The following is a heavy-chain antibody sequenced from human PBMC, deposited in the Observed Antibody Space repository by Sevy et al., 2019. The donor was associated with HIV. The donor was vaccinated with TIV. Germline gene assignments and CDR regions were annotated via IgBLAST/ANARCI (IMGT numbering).Heavy chain of an antibody. J-gene: IGHJ6*02. CDR2: ISGSGGST. V-gene: IGHV3-23*01. D-gene: IGHD3-10*01. CDR3: AKFFNYYGSGSYYRGGGDYYYYGMDV. Sequence: GGSLRLSCAASGFTFSSYAMSWVXXAPGKGLEWVSAISGSGGSTYYADSVKGRFTISRDNSKNTLYLQMNSLRAEDTAVYYCAKFFNYYGSGSYYRGGGDYYYYGMDVWGQGTTVTVSS. CDR1: GFTFSSYA.